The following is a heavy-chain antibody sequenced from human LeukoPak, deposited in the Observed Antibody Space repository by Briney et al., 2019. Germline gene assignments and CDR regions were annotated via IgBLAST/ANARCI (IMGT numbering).Heavy chain of an antibody. J-gene: IGHJ3*02. CDR2: IGYDGSIK. CDR3: ARAGEGLLAYSFDI. CDR1: GFTFSAYG. D-gene: IGHD1-26*01. Sequence: GGSLRLSCAASGFTFSAYGMHWVRQAPGKGLEWVAVIGYDGSIKYYADSVKGRFTISRDNAKNTLYLQMNSLRAEDTAVYYCARAGEGLLAYSFDIWGQGTMVTVSS. V-gene: IGHV3-33*08.